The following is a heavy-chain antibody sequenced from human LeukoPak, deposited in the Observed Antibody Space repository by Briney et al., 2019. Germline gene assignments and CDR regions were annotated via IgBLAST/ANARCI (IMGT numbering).Heavy chain of an antibody. J-gene: IGHJ4*02. CDR1: GGSISSGSYY. D-gene: IGHD3-3*01. CDR3: ARDRNDFWSGYYRY. CDR2: IYTSGST. Sequence: PSETLSLTCTVSGGSISSGSYYWSWIRQPAGKGLEWIGRIYTSGSTNYNPSLKSRVTISVDTSKNQFSLKLSFVAAADTAVYYCARDRNDFWSGYYRYWGQGTLVTVSS. V-gene: IGHV4-61*02.